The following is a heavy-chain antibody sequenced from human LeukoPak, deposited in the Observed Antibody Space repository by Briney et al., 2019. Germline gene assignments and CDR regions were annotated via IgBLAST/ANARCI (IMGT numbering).Heavy chain of an antibody. V-gene: IGHV5-51*01. CDR2: IYPGDSDT. D-gene: IGHD3-3*02. J-gene: IGHJ4*02. Sequence: GESLQISCKASGYSFTRFWIGWVRQMPGKGLEWMGLIYPGDSDTRYGPSFQGHVTMSADTSISTAYLQWSGPKASDTAIYYCARQVAFGATGFDFWGQGTLVTVSS. CDR1: GYSFTRFW. CDR3: ARQVAFGATGFDF.